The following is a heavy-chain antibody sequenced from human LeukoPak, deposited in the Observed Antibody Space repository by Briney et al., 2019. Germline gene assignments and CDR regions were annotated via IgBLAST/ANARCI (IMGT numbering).Heavy chain of an antibody. CDR3: ARDRQYSSSLYYYYYGMDV. J-gene: IGHJ6*02. Sequence: SETLSLTCAVSGGSISSYYWSWIRQPPGKGLEWIGYIYYSGSTNYNPSLKSRVTISVDTSKNQFSLKLSSVTAADTAVYYCARDRQYSSSLYYYYYGMDVWGQGTTVTVSS. V-gene: IGHV4-59*01. CDR1: GGSISSYY. CDR2: IYYSGST. D-gene: IGHD6-13*01.